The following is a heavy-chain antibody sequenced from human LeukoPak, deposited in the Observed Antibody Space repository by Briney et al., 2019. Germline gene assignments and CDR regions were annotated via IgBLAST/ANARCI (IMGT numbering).Heavy chain of an antibody. D-gene: IGHD2-15*01. J-gene: IGHJ5*02. Sequence: PGGSLRLSCAASGFTFSSYGMHWVRQAPGKGLEWVAVISYDGSNKYYADSVKGRFTISRDNSKNTLYLQMNSLRAEDTAVYYCAKDGRWCSGGSCYPNYGGWFDPWGQGTLVTVSS. CDR3: AKDGRWCSGGSCYPNYGGWFDP. CDR1: GFTFSSYG. V-gene: IGHV3-30*18. CDR2: ISYDGSNK.